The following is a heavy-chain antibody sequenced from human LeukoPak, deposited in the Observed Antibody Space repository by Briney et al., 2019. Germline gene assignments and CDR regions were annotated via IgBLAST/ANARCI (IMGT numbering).Heavy chain of an antibody. CDR3: TRSHLVGAKKFFYFDY. Sequence: HPGGSLRLSCAASGFTFSSYAMSWVRQAPGKGLEWVSSITSSGAATYYADSVKGRFTISRDNSDNTLYLQMNSLRAEDTAVYYCTRSHLVGAKKFFYFDYWGQGTLVTVSS. J-gene: IGHJ4*02. V-gene: IGHV3-23*01. D-gene: IGHD1-26*01. CDR1: GFTFSSYA. CDR2: ITSSGAAT.